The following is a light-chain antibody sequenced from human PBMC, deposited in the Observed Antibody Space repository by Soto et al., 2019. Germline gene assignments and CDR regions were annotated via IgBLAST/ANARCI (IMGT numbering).Light chain of an antibody. CDR1: QSISVW. CDR3: QRYNSYPIT. CDR2: QAS. Sequence: DIQMTQSPSTLSASVGDRVTITCRASQSISVWLAWYQQKPGKAPKLLVYQASSLQSGVPSRFIGSGSGTEFTLTISTLQPEDFATYYCQRYNSYPITFGGGTKVEIK. V-gene: IGKV1-5*03. J-gene: IGKJ4*01.